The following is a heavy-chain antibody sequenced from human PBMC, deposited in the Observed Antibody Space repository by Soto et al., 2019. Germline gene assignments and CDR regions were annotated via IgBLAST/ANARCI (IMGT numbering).Heavy chain of an antibody. CDR1: GYTFTSYY. Sequence: ASVKVSCKASGYTFTSYYMHWVRQAPGQGLEWMGVINPSGGSTSYAQKFQGRVTMTRDTSTSTVYMELSSLSSEDTAAYYCARNRGRMDVWGQGTTVTVSS. D-gene: IGHD3-10*01. J-gene: IGHJ6*02. CDR3: ARNRGRMDV. CDR2: INPSGGST. V-gene: IGHV1-46*01.